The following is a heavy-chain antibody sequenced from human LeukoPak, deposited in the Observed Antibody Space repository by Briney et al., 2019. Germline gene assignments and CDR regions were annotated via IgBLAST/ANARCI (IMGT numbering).Heavy chain of an antibody. CDR1: GYTFTSYY. CDR2: INPSGGST. Sequence: ASVKVSCKASGYTFTSYYMHWVRQAPGQGLEWMGIINPSGGSTSYAQKFQGRVTMTRDMSTSTVYMELSSLKASDTAMYYCARRYIVGYYFDYWGQGTLVTVSS. D-gene: IGHD2-21*01. CDR3: ARRYIVGYYFDY. J-gene: IGHJ4*02. V-gene: IGHV1-46*01.